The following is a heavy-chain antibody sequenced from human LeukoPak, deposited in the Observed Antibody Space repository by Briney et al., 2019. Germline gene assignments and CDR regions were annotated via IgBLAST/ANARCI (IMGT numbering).Heavy chain of an antibody. D-gene: IGHD4-17*01. Sequence: GGSLRLSCAASGFTFSSYAMSWVRQAPGKGLEWVSAISGSGGSTYYADSVKGRFTISRDNSKNTLYLQMNSLKTEDTAVYYCTTDPTGPGPYYWGQGTLVTVSS. J-gene: IGHJ4*02. CDR3: TTDPTGPGPYY. V-gene: IGHV3-23*01. CDR1: GFTFSSYA. CDR2: ISGSGGST.